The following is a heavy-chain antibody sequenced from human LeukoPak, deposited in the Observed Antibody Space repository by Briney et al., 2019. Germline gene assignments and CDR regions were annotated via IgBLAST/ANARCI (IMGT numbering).Heavy chain of an antibody. Sequence: PGGSLRLSCTASGFTFSTYSMNWVRQAPGKGLEWVSSISSSSSYIYYTDSVKGRFTISRDNAKNSLYLQMNSLSAEDTAVYYCARDRAFGQFLWGNDYWGQGTLVTVSS. V-gene: IGHV3-21*01. CDR1: GFTFSTYS. CDR3: ARDRAFGQFLWGNDY. CDR2: ISSSSSYI. J-gene: IGHJ4*02. D-gene: IGHD3-10*01.